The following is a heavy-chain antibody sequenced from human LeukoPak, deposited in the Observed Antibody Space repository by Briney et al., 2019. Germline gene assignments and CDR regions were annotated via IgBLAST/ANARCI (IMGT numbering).Heavy chain of an antibody. J-gene: IGHJ3*02. Sequence: ASVKVSCKVSGYTLTELSMHWVRQAPGKGLEWMGGFDPEDGETIYAQKFQGKVTMTEDKSTDTAYMELSSLRSEDTAVYYCATTHCGGDCWEAFDIGGQGTMVTVSS. CDR3: ATTHCGGDCWEAFDI. D-gene: IGHD2-21*02. CDR2: FDPEDGET. CDR1: GYTLTELS. V-gene: IGHV1-24*01.